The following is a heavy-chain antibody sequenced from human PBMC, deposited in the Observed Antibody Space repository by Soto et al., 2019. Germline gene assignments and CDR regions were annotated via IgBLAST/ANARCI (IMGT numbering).Heavy chain of an antibody. Sequence: LSLTCTVSGGSASSGGFYWSWIRQHPGKGLEWIGYIYYSGISYYNPSLKSRVSISLDTSRNQFSMTLNSVTAADTAVYYCARNGYTYGMDVWGQGATVTVSS. V-gene: IGHV4-31*03. J-gene: IGHJ6*02. CDR3: ARNGYTYGMDV. CDR1: GGSASSGGFY. D-gene: IGHD5-18*01. CDR2: IYYSGIS.